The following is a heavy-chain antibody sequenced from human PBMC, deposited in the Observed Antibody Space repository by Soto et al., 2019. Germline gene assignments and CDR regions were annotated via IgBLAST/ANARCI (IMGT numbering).Heavy chain of an antibody. V-gene: IGHV3-23*01. J-gene: IGHJ3*02. Sequence: EVQLLESGGGLVQPGGSLRLSCAASGFTFSSYAMSWVRQAPGKGLEWVSAISGSGGSTYYADSVKGRFTISRDNSKNTLYLQMNSLRAEDTAVYYCAKPAQYCSGGSCYLDASDIWGQGTMVTVSS. CDR1: GFTFSSYA. D-gene: IGHD2-15*01. CDR3: AKPAQYCSGGSCYLDASDI. CDR2: ISGSGGST.